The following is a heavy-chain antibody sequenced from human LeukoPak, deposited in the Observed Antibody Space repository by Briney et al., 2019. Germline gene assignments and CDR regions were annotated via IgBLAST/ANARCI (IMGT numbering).Heavy chain of an antibody. V-gene: IGHV1-18*01. CDR1: GYTFTSYG. D-gene: IGHD1-26*01. J-gene: IGHJ4*02. CDR3: ARDSYSKTYDY. CDR2: ISAYNGNT. Sequence: GASVKVSCKASGYTFTSYGISGVRQAPGQGLEWMGWISAYNGNTNYAQKLQGRVTMTTDTSTSTAFMELRSLRSDDTAVYYCARDSYSKTYDYWGQGTLVTVSS.